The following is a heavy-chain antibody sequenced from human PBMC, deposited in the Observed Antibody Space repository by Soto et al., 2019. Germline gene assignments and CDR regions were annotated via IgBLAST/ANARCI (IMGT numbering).Heavy chain of an antibody. V-gene: IGHV4-34*01. CDR2: INHSGST. CDR1: GGSFSGYY. J-gene: IGHJ5*02. D-gene: IGHD2-8*02. Sequence: PSETLSLTCAVHGGSFSGYYWRWIRQPPGKGLEWIVEINHSGSTNYNPALKSRVTISVDKSKSQFTLKLSSVTAAESAVYYCARGTLVGLLLSTRTRWCDPWGQGSLFTVSX. CDR3: ARGTLVGLLLSTRTRWCDP.